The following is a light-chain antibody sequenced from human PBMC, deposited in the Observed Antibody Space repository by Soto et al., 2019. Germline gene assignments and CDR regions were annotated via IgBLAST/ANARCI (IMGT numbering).Light chain of an antibody. J-gene: IGLJ1*01. CDR1: SSDVGGYNY. V-gene: IGLV2-8*01. CDR2: DVS. Sequence: QSVLTQPPSASGSPGQSVTISCTGTSSDVGGYNYVSWYQQHPGKAPKLVIYDVSKRPSGVPDRFSGSKSGNTASLTVSGLQADDEADYYCSSYAGTHVVFGTGTKVTVL. CDR3: SSYAGTHVV.